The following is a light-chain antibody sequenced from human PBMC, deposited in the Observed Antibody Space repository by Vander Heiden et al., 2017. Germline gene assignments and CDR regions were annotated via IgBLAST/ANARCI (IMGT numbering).Light chain of an antibody. CDR3: QQYDSTYT. J-gene: IGKJ2*01. Sequence: RAINNCKSSQSLLYSSNNKNYLAWYQQKPGQPPTLLIYWASTRESGVPDRFSGRGSGTDFTLTISSLQAEDVAVYYCQQYDSTYTFGQGTKLEIK. CDR2: WAS. CDR1: QSLLYSSNNKNY. V-gene: IGKV4-1*01.